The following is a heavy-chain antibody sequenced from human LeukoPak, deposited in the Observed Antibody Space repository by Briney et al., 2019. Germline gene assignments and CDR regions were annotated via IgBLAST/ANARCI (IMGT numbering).Heavy chain of an antibody. J-gene: IGHJ6*02. V-gene: IGHV4-31*03. CDR3: ARDYNGDYYHYGMDV. Sequence: SETLSLTCTVSGGSISSGGYYWSWIRQHPGKGLEWIGYIYYSGSTYYNPSLKSRVTISVDTSKNQFSLKLSSVTAADTAVYSCARDYNGDYYHYGMDVWGQGTTVTVSS. CDR2: IYYSGST. D-gene: IGHD3-10*01. CDR1: GGSISSGGYY.